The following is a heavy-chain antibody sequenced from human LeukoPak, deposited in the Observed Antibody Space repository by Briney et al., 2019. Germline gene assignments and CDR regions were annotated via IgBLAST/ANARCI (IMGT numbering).Heavy chain of an antibody. CDR3: AKDREQWLVELDY. D-gene: IGHD6-19*01. V-gene: IGHV3-33*06. J-gene: IGHJ4*02. Sequence: GGSLRLSCAASGFNFSSHGIHWVRQTPGKGLEWVAIIWYDESEKYYGDSVKGRFSISRDNARNTVHLQMNSLRDDDTAIYYCAKDREQWLVELDYWGQGTQVIVSS. CDR1: GFNFSSHG. CDR2: IWYDESEK.